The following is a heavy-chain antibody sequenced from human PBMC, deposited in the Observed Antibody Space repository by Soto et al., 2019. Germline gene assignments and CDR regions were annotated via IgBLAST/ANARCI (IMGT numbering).Heavy chain of an antibody. J-gene: IGHJ4*02. D-gene: IGHD3-22*01. CDR2: IYYSGGT. CDR1: GGSISSGGYS. V-gene: IGHV4-30-2*01. Sequence: QLQLQESGSGLVKSSQTLSLTCAVSGGSISSGGYSWSWIRQPPGKGLEWIGYIYYSGGTYYNPSLQSRVTISVDRPKNQFSLKLNSVTAADTAVYYCARAGDNYDSSAYYFDYWGQGTLVTVSS. CDR3: ARAGDNYDSSAYYFDY.